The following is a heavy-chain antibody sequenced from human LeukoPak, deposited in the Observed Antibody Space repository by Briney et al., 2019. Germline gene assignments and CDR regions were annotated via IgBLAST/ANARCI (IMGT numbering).Heavy chain of an antibody. Sequence: ASLKVSCTASGYTFTGYYMHWVRQAPGQGLEWMGWINPNSGGTNYAQTFQGRVTMTRDTSISTAYMELSRLRSDDTAVYYCARQLGSAFDYWGQGTLVTVSS. CDR1: GYTFTGYY. CDR2: INPNSGGT. J-gene: IGHJ4*02. V-gene: IGHV1-2*02. D-gene: IGHD3-16*01. CDR3: ARQLGSAFDY.